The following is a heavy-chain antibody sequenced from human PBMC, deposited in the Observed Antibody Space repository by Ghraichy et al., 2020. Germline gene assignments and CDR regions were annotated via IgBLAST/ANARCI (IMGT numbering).Heavy chain of an antibody. CDR2: INHSGST. Sequence: SETLSLTCAVYGGSFSGYYWSWIRQPPGKGLEWIGEINHSGSTNYNPSLKSRVTISVDTSKNQFSLKLSSVTAADTAVYYCASVGPPAHCSSTSCYTRAFDIWGQGTMVTVSS. CDR1: GGSFSGYY. CDR3: ASVGPPAHCSSTSCYTRAFDI. V-gene: IGHV4-34*01. D-gene: IGHD2-2*02. J-gene: IGHJ3*02.